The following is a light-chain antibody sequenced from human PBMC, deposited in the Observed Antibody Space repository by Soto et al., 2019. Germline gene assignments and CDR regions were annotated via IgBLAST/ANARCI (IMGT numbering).Light chain of an antibody. J-gene: IGKJ1*01. CDR3: QQANIFPRM. Sequence: EIVMTQSPATLSVSPGERATLSCRASQSVSSNLAWYQQKPGQAPRLLIYGASTRATGIPARFSGSGSGTEFTLTISSLQSEDFATYFCQQANIFPRMFAQGTKVEI. CDR1: QSVSSN. CDR2: GAS. V-gene: IGKV3-15*01.